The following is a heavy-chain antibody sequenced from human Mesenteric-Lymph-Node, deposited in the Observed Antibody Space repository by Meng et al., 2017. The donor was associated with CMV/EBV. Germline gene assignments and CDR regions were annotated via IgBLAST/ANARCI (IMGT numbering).Heavy chain of an antibody. CDR1: GFTFSSYA. CDR2: IYSGGSST. CDR3: AKAIFGVVTGFDP. V-gene: IGHV3-23*03. Sequence: GESPKISCAASGFTFSSYAMSWVRQAPGKGLEWVSVIYSGGSSTYYADSVKGRFTISRDNSKNTLYLQMNSLRAEDTAVYYCAKAIFGVVTGFDPWGQGTLVTVSS. D-gene: IGHD3-3*01. J-gene: IGHJ5*02.